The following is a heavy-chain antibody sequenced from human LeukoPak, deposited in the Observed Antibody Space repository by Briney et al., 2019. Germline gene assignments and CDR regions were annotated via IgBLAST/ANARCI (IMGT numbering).Heavy chain of an antibody. Sequence: GGSLRLSCAASGFTFSSYGMHWVRQGPGKGLEWVAVIWSDGSNKYYADSVKGRFTISRDNSKNTLYLQMNSLRAEDMAVYYCARYSSGFLDYWGQGTLVTVSS. D-gene: IGHD6-19*01. CDR1: GFTFSSYG. CDR3: ARYSSGFLDY. V-gene: IGHV3-33*01. CDR2: IWSDGSNK. J-gene: IGHJ4*02.